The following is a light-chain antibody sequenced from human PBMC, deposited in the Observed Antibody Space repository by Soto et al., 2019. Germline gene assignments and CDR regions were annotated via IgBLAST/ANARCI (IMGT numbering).Light chain of an antibody. CDR3: SSYTSATTYV. CDR2: DVS. J-gene: IGLJ1*01. V-gene: IGLV2-14*01. Sequence: QSALTQPASMSGSPGQSITISCAGTSSDVGAYNYDSWYQQYPGEAPKVIIYDVSHRPAGVSNRFSGSKSGNTASLTISGLQTQDEADYYCSSYTSATTYVFGTGTKLTVL. CDR1: SSDVGAYNY.